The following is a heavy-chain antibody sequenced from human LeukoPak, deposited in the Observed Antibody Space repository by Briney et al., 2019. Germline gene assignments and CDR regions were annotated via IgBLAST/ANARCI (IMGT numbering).Heavy chain of an antibody. V-gene: IGHV3-21*01. CDR3: AREVLLWFGEITQDYYMDV. Sequence: PGGTLRLSCAASGITFSSYGMSWVRQAPGKGLEWVSSISSSSSYIYYADSVKGRFTISRDNAKNSLYLQMNSLRAEDTAVYYCAREVLLWFGEITQDYYMDVWGKGTTVTISS. D-gene: IGHD3-10*01. CDR1: GITFSSYG. J-gene: IGHJ6*03. CDR2: ISSSSSYI.